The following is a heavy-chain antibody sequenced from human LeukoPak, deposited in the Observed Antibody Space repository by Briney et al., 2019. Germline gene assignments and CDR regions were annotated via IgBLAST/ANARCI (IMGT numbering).Heavy chain of an antibody. Sequence: GASLQISCKGSGSSFTSYWIGWVRQLPGKGLEWMGIIYPGDSDTRYSPSFQGQVTISADKSISTAYLQWSSLKASDTAMYYCARLLNGWYFDLWGRGTLVTVSS. V-gene: IGHV5-51*01. J-gene: IGHJ2*01. CDR3: ARLLNGWYFDL. CDR1: GSSFTSYW. D-gene: IGHD2/OR15-2a*01. CDR2: IYPGDSDT.